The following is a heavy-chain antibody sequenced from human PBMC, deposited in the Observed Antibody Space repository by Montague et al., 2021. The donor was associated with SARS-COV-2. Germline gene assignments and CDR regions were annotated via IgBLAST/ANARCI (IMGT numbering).Heavy chain of an antibody. V-gene: IGHV4-38-2*02. CDR1: GYSISSGYY. Sequence: SETLSLTCTVSGYSISSGYYWGWIRQPPGKGLEWIGSIYHSGSTYYNPSHKSRVTISVDTSKNQFSLKLNSVTAADTAVYYCARDPSRQLLLYPVGDYYYGMDVWGQGTTVTVSS. CDR2: IYHSGST. J-gene: IGHJ6*02. D-gene: IGHD2-2*02. CDR3: ARDPSRQLLLYPVGDYYYGMDV.